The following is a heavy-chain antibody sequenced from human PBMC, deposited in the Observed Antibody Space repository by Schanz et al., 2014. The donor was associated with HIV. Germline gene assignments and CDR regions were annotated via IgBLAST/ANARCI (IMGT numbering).Heavy chain of an antibody. Sequence: EMQLLESGGGLVQPGGSLRLSCAASGFTFSTSWMHWVRQAPGKGLEWVSVLYSGGRKYYADAVKGRFTISRDSSKNTLSLQMDSLRVDDTAIYYCAKRSGRSFGYFDSWGQGLLVTVSS. CDR1: GFTFSTSW. V-gene: IGHV3-66*01. CDR2: LYSGGRK. J-gene: IGHJ4*02. D-gene: IGHD2-15*01. CDR3: AKRSGRSFGYFDS.